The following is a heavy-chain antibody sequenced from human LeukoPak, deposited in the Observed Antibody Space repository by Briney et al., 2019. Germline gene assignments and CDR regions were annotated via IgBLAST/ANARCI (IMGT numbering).Heavy chain of an antibody. V-gene: IGHV3-53*01. CDR2: IYSGGST. CDR1: GFSVSSNY. Sequence: GGSLRLSRAASGFSVSSNYMSWVRQAPGKGLEWVSVIYSGGSTYYADSVKGRFTISRDNSKNTLYLQMKSLRAEDTAVYYCARTDETAPAEDFQHWGQGTLVTVSS. J-gene: IGHJ1*01. CDR3: ARTDETAPAEDFQH. D-gene: IGHD2-21*02.